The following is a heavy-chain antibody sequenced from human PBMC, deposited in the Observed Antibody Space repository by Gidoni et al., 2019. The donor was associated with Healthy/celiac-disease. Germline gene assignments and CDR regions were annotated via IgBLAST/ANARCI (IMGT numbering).Heavy chain of an antibody. V-gene: IGHV3-73*02. CDR1: GFTFSGSA. Sequence: EVQLVESGGGLVQPGGSLKLSCAASGFTFSGSAMHWVRQASGKGLEWVGRIRSKANSYATAYAASVKGRFTISRDDSKNTAYLQMNSLKTEDTAVYYCTSPSITMVREDYWGQGTLVTVSS. D-gene: IGHD3-10*01. CDR3: TSPSITMVREDY. CDR2: IRSKANSYAT. J-gene: IGHJ4*02.